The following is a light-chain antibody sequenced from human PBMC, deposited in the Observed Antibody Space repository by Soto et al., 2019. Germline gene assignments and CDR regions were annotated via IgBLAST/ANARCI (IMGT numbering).Light chain of an antibody. V-gene: IGKV2-30*02. CDR3: MQGTHWPRT. CDR2: KAS. J-gene: IGKJ1*01. CDR1: QSLLHSDGNTY. Sequence: DIVLTQTPLSSPVTLGQPASISCRSSQSLLHSDGNTYLNWLQQRPGQPPRLLMYKASNRDSGVPDRFSGSGSGTDFTLKISRVEAEDVGVYYCMQGTHWPRTFGQGTKVDIK.